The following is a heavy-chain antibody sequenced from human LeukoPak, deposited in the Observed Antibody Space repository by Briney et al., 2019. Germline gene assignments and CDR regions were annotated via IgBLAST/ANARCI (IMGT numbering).Heavy chain of an antibody. D-gene: IGHD3-10*01. CDR2: INPNSGGT. V-gene: IGHV1-2*02. CDR1: GYTFTGYY. CDR3: ARVYYGSGSGYYFDY. Sequence: ASVKVSCKASGYTFTGYYMHWVRQAPGQGLEWMGWINPNSGGTNYAQKFQGRVTMTRDTSISTAYMELSRLRSDDTAVYYCARVYYGSGSGYYFDYWGQGTLVTVSS. J-gene: IGHJ4*02.